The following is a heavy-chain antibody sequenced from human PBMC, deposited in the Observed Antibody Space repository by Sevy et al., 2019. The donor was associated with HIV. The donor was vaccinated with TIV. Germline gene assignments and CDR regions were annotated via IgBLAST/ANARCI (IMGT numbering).Heavy chain of an antibody. J-gene: IGHJ6*02. CDR1: GYTFTGYY. V-gene: IGHV1-2*06. CDR3: ARVSERGYSGYDLPRAYYYGMDV. Sequence: ASVKVSCKASGYTFTGYYMHWVRQAPGQGLEWMGRINPNSGGTNYAQKFQGRVTMTRDTSISTAYMGLSRLRSDDTAVYYCARVSERGYSGYDLPRAYYYGMDVWGQGTTVTVSS. D-gene: IGHD5-12*01. CDR2: INPNSGGT.